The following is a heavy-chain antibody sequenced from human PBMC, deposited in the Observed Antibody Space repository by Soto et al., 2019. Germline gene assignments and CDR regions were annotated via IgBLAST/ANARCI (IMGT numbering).Heavy chain of an antibody. Sequence: EVQLVETGGGLIQPGGSLRLACTASGFSVSDNYMSWVRQAPAKGLEWVSILHSGGGTYYADSVRGRFTVSRVNSQNTFYLQMNSLRAEDTAVYYCARGASDYGDRVDYWGQGTLVTVSS. D-gene: IGHD4-17*01. CDR1: GFSVSDNY. V-gene: IGHV3-53*02. CDR3: ARGASDYGDRVDY. CDR2: LHSGGGT. J-gene: IGHJ4*02.